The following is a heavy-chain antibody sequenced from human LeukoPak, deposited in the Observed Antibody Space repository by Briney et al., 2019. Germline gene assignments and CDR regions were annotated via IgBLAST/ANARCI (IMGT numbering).Heavy chain of an antibody. Sequence: PSETLSLTCTVSGGSISSNKYYWGWIRQPPGKGLEWIGSIYYSGSTYYNPTLKSRVTIFVDTSKNQFSLKLSSVTAADTAVYYCATSIAARSKFDYWGQGTLVTVSS. CDR3: ATSIAARSKFDY. D-gene: IGHD6-6*01. CDR2: IYYSGST. J-gene: IGHJ4*02. CDR1: GGSISSNKYY. V-gene: IGHV4-39*01.